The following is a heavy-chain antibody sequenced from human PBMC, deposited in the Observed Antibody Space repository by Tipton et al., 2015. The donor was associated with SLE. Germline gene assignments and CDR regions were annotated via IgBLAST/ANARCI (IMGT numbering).Heavy chain of an antibody. Sequence: SLRLSCAASGFTFSSYGMHWVRQAPGKGLEWVAVISYDGSNKYYADSVKGRFTISRDNSKNTLYLQMNSLRAEDTAVYYCAKGFEYSSSSPHWFDPWGQGTLVTVSS. CDR3: AKGFEYSSSSPHWFDP. D-gene: IGHD6-6*01. CDR1: GFTFSSYG. CDR2: ISYDGSNK. J-gene: IGHJ5*02. V-gene: IGHV3-30*18.